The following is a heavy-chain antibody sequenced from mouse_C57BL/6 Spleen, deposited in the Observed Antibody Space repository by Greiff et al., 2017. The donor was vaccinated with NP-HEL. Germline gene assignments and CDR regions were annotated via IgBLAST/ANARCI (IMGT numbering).Heavy chain of an antibody. CDR2: INPSSGYT. D-gene: IGHD1-1*01. V-gene: IGHV1-7*01. CDR3: ARSTTVVYFDY. CDR1: GYTFTSYW. J-gene: IGHJ2*01. Sequence: VQLQQSGAELAKPGASVKLSCKASGYTFTSYWMHWVKQRPGQGLEWIGYINPSSGYTKYNQKFKDKATLTADKSSSTAYMQLSSLTSVDSAIYYCARSTTVVYFDYWGQGTTLTVSS.